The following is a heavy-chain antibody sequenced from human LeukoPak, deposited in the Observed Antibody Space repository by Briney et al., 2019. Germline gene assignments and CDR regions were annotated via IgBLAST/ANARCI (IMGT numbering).Heavy chain of an antibody. V-gene: IGHV1-18*01. J-gene: IGHJ6*03. D-gene: IGHD3-10*01. CDR3: ASSMVRGVRGFGYYYMDV. CDR2: ISAYNGNT. Sequence: GASVKVSCKASGYTFTSYGISWVRQAPGQGLEWMGWISAYNGNTNYAQKLQGRVTMTTDTSTSTAYMELRSLRSDDTAVYYCASSMVRGVRGFGYYYMDVWGKGTTVTVSS. CDR1: GYTFTSYG.